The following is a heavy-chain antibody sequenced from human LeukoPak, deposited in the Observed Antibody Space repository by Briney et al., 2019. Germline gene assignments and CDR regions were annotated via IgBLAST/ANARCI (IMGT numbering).Heavy chain of an antibody. D-gene: IGHD5-18*01. Sequence: GRSLRLSCVASGITFSNYAESWVRQAPEKGLDWVSVISGSAHKIRYADSVKGRFTISRDNSENIVYLQMNNLRAEDTAVYYCAGRVTGYSSGYVYWGQGTLVTVSS. CDR1: GITFSNYA. V-gene: IGHV3-23*01. J-gene: IGHJ4*02. CDR3: AGRVTGYSSGYVY. CDR2: ISGSAHKI.